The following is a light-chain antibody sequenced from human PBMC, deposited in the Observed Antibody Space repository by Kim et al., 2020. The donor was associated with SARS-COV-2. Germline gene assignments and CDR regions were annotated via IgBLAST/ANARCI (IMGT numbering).Light chain of an antibody. V-gene: IGKV1-5*01. Sequence: IQLTQSPSTLSASVGDRVTITCRASQSIGGCLAWYQQKPGKAPKLLIYDASSVESGVPSRFSGSGSGTDFTLTISSLQPDDSATYYCQQSYTYPRTFGQGTRVDIK. J-gene: IGKJ1*01. CDR3: QQSYTYPRT. CDR2: DAS. CDR1: QSIGGC.